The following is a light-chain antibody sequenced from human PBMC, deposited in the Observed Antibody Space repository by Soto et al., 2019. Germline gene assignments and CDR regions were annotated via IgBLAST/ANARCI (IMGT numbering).Light chain of an antibody. Sequence: EIVMTQSPATLSVSPGERATLSCRASQSVSSNLAWYQQKPGQAPSLLIYDASTRAADVPARFSGGGSGTEFTLTISSLQSEDFAEYHCQQYNNWPQTFGQGTKVDIK. CDR2: DAS. V-gene: IGKV3-15*01. J-gene: IGKJ1*01. CDR3: QQYNNWPQT. CDR1: QSVSSN.